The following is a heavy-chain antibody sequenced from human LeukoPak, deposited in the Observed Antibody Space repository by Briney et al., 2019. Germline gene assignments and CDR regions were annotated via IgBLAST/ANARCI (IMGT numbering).Heavy chain of an antibody. Sequence: PGGSLRLSCAASGFTFHDYAMHWVRHVPGKGLEWVSLISGHGDSTYYADSVKGRFTISRDNSKDSLYLQMNSLKTEDTAFYYCAKDGYGNYDYWGQGTLVTVSS. CDR2: ISGHGDST. CDR1: GFTFHDYA. V-gene: IGHV3-43*02. J-gene: IGHJ4*02. D-gene: IGHD4-11*01. CDR3: AKDGYGNYDY.